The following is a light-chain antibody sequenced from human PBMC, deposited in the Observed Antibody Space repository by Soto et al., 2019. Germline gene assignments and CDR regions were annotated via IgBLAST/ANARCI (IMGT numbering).Light chain of an antibody. J-gene: IGLJ1*01. CDR1: SRDVGGYNY. V-gene: IGLV2-11*01. Sequence: QSVLTQPRSVSGSPGQSVTISCSGTSRDVGGYNYVSWYQQYPGKAPKLMIYDVSKRPSGVPDRFCGSKSGNTASLTITGLQAEDAADYYCCSYAGRYTYVFGTGTKVTVL. CDR2: DVS. CDR3: CSYAGRYTYV.